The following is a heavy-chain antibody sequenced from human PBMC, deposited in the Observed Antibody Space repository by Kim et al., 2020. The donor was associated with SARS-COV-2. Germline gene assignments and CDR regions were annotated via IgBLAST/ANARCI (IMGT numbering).Heavy chain of an antibody. CDR1: GFTFSNYA. CDR3: AKGLVGDRLGY. CDR2: ISDNGGGT. Sequence: GGSLRLSCAASGFTFSNYAMIWVRQAPGKGLEWVSVISDNGGGTYYADSVKGRFTISRDNSKNTLYMQMNSLRAEDTAVYYCAKGLVGDRLGYWGQGTLV. V-gene: IGHV3-23*01. J-gene: IGHJ4*02. D-gene: IGHD1-26*01.